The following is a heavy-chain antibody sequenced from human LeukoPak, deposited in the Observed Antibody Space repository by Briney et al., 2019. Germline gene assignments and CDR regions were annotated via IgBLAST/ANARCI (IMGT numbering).Heavy chain of an antibody. CDR3: AKDVPADSSSWYGWFDT. V-gene: IGHV3-23*01. D-gene: IGHD6-13*01. J-gene: IGHJ5*02. CDR2: ISGSGGST. CDR1: RFTFSSYA. Sequence: GGSLRLSCTASRFTFSSYAMSWVRQAPGKGLEWLSAISGSGGSTYYADSVKGRFTISRDNSKNTLYLQMNSLRAEDMAVYYCAKDVPADSSSWYGWFDTWGQGTLVTVSS.